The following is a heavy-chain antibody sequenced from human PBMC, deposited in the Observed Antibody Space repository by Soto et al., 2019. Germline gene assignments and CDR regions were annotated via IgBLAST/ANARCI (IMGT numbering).Heavy chain of an antibody. CDR2: IWYDGSNK. Sequence: WGSLRLSCAASGFPFSIYGMHLVRQSPGKGLEWVAFIWYDGSNKYYADSVKGRFTISRDNSKNTLYLQMNSLRAEDTAVYYCARALRGSGPRYYYGMDVWRQGTPVTVSS. CDR3: ARALRGSGPRYYYGMDV. D-gene: IGHD3-10*01. V-gene: IGHV3-33*01. CDR1: GFPFSIYG. J-gene: IGHJ6*02.